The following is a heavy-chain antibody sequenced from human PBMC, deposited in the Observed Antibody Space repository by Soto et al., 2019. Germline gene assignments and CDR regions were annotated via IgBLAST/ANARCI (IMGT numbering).Heavy chain of an antibody. V-gene: IGHV4-39*01. D-gene: IGHD3-22*01. CDR3: ARTGVVVITEYFDY. CDR1: GGSISSSSYY. J-gene: IGHJ4*02. Sequence: PXETLSLTCTVSGGSISSSSYYWGWIRQPPGKGLEWIGSIYYSGSTYYNPSLKSRVTISVDTSKNQFSLKLSSVTAADTAVYYCARTGVVVITEYFDYWGQGTLVTVSS. CDR2: IYYSGST.